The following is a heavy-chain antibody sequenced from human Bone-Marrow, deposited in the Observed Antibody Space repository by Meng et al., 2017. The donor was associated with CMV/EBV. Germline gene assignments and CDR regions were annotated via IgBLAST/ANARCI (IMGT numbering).Heavy chain of an antibody. CDR1: GYSISSGYY. CDR2: IYHSGST. CDR3: ARRPTETPGDYYYYYGMDV. V-gene: IGHV4-38-2*02. D-gene: IGHD2-21*02. Sequence: GSLRLSCTVSGYSISSGYYWGWVRQPPGKGLEWIGSIYHSGSTYYNPSLKSRVTISVDTSKNQFSLKLSSVTAADTAVYYCARRPTETPGDYYYYYGMDVWGQGTTVTVSS. J-gene: IGHJ6*02.